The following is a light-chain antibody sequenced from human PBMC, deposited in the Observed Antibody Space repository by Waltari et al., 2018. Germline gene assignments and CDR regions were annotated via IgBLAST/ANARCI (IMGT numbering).Light chain of an antibody. J-gene: IGKJ1*01. V-gene: IGKV3D-15*01. CDR3: QQYNNWPQT. CDR1: QSGSSN. Sequence: EIVMTQSPAPLSVSPGPSATLPCSASQSGSSNLAWHQQKGGQAPRLLIYGASTRAPGIPARFTGSGSGTEFTLTITSLQSEDFAIYYCQQYNNWPQTFGQGTRVEFK. CDR2: GAS.